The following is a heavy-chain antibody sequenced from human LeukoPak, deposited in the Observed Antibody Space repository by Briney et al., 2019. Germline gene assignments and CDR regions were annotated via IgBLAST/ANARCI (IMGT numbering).Heavy chain of an antibody. CDR2: IKPDGSQT. J-gene: IGHJ4*02. Sequence: PGGSLRLSCAASGFTFSSYAMSWVRQAPGKGLEWLANIKPDGSQTHYVGSVKGRFTISRDNARSSLHLQMNNLRAEDTAVYYCAKWGPYYYDSGRFSWGQGTLVTVSS. CDR3: AKWGPYYYDSGRFS. CDR1: GFTFSSYA. D-gene: IGHD3-10*01. V-gene: IGHV3-7*01.